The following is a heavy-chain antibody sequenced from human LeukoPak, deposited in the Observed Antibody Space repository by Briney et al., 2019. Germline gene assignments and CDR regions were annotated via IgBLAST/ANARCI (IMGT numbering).Heavy chain of an antibody. V-gene: IGHV1-3*01. CDR1: GYTFTSYA. CDR2: INAGNGNT. D-gene: IGHD3-22*01. CDR3: ARVTFTYYYDSSGKGAFDI. Sequence: ASVKVSCKASGYTFTSYAMHWVRQAPGQRLEWMGWINAGNGNTKYSQKFQGRVTITRDTSASTAYMELSSLRSEDTAVYYCARVTFTYYYDSSGKGAFDIWGQGTMVTVSS. J-gene: IGHJ3*02.